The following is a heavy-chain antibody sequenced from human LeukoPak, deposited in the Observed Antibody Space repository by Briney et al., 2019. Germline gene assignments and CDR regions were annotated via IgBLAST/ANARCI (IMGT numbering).Heavy chain of an antibody. V-gene: IGHV3-21*01. CDR2: ISSSSTYI. D-gene: IGHD3-10*01. J-gene: IGHJ4*02. CDR3: ARDRSPGNFDY. CDR1: GFTFSSYC. Sequence: GGSLRLSCATSGFTFSSYCFNWVRQAPGKGLEWVSSISSSSTYINYADSVKGRFTISRDNAKNSLYLQMNSLRAEDTAVYNCARDRSPGNFDYWGQGTLVTVSS.